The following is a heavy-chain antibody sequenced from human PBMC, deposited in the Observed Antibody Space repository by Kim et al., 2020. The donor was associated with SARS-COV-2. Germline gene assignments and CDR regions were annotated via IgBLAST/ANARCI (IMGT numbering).Heavy chain of an antibody. D-gene: IGHD5-12*01. CDR3: AGTEMATIRDY. Sequence: TNYNPSLKSRVTISVDTSKNQFSLRLSSVTAADTAVYYCAGTEMATIRDYWGQGTLVTVSS. V-gene: IGHV4-59*01. J-gene: IGHJ4*02. CDR2: T.